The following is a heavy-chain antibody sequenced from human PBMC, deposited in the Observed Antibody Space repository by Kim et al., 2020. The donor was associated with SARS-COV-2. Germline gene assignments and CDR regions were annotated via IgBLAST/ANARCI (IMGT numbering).Heavy chain of an antibody. J-gene: IGHJ4*02. CDR1: GFTFSSYW. V-gene: IGHV3-7*01. D-gene: IGHD3-10*01. CDR2: IKQDGSEK. CDR3: ARGDVLWFGESFFDS. Sequence: GGSLRLSCAASGFTFSSYWMSWVRQAPGKGLEWVANIKQDGSEKYYVDSVKGRFTISRDNARNSLYLQMNSLRAEDTAVYYCARGDVLWFGESFFDSWGQGTLVTVSS.